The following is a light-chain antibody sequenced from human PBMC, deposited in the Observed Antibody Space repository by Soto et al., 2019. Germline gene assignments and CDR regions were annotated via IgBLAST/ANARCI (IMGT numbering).Light chain of an antibody. CDR2: AAS. CDR3: QKYSSVPV. CDR1: QDIRNF. V-gene: IGKV1-27*01. J-gene: IGKJ3*01. Sequence: DIQMTQSPTSLSASVGDRVTITCRASQDIRNFVAWYQQKPGKAPKLLIYAASTLQSGVPSRFGSSGSRTYFTLTINSLQPEDVATYSCQKYSSVPVFGPGTKVEIK.